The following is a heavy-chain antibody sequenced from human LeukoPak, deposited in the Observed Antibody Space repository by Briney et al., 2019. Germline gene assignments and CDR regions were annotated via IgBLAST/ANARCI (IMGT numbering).Heavy chain of an antibody. CDR3: TRGVALATVYYFDF. CDR1: GFTFFAYG. CDR2: ISNHNGNT. V-gene: IGHV1-18*04. D-gene: IGHD3-10*01. Sequence: ASVKVSCKTSGFTFFAYGIAWVRQAPGHGPEWMGWISNHNGNTKYAQKFQDRITVTTETSTGTAPMELRSLKPDDTGIYYCTRGVALATVYYFDFWGRGTQVTVAS. J-gene: IGHJ4*02.